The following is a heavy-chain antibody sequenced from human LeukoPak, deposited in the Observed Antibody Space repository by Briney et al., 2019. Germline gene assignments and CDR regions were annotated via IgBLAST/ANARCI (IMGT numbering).Heavy chain of an antibody. V-gene: IGHV4-38-2*01. Sequence: SETLSLTCAVSGYSITSGYYWGWIRQTPGKGREWIGSIYHSGSTYCNPSLKSRVTISVDTSKNHFSLKLSSVTAADTAVYYCARHYTGYYLSDFDYWGQGTLVTVSS. D-gene: IGHD2/OR15-2a*01. CDR1: GYSITSGYY. CDR2: IYHSGST. J-gene: IGHJ4*02. CDR3: ARHYTGYYLSDFDY.